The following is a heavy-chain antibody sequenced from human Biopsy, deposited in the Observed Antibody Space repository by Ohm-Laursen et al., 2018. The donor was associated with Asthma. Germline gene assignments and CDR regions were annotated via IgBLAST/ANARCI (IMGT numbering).Heavy chain of an antibody. CDR1: GFTFSYYG. CDR3: AKVQAEYYYYYDVDV. J-gene: IGHJ6*02. Sequence: SLRLSCTASGFTFSYYGMHWVRQAPGKGLEWVAVIWYDGTNKYYGDSVKGRFTISRDNSKNTLYLQMNTLSAEDTAVYYCAKVQAEYYYYYDVDVWGQGTMVTVSS. D-gene: IGHD4-11*01. V-gene: IGHV3-33*06. CDR2: IWYDGTNK.